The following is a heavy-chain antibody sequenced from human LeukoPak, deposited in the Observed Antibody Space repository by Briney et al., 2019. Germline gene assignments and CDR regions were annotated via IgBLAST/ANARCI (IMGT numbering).Heavy chain of an antibody. D-gene: IGHD2-8*01. J-gene: IGHJ6*03. CDR1: GYTFTSYG. V-gene: IGHV1-18*01. CDR3: ARLVYAIADYYMDV. CDR2: ISPYNGNT. Sequence: EASVKVSCKASGYTFTSYGISWVRQAPGQGLEWMGWISPYNGNTNYAQKLQGRVTMTTDTSTSTAYMELRSLRSDDTAVYYCARLVYAIADYYMDVWGKGTTVTVSS.